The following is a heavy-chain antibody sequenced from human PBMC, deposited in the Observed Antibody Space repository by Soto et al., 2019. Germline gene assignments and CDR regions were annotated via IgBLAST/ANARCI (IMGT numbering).Heavy chain of an antibody. V-gene: IGHV1-69*13. CDR3: ARDVIYYYGSDSDENGPFDH. D-gene: IGHD3-10*01. CDR1: GGTFRSYA. Sequence: VKVSCKASGGTFRSYAISWVRQAPGQGLEWMGGIIPIFGTANYAQKFQGRVTITADESTRTAYMELSSLSSEDPAVYYGARDVIYYYGSDSDENGPFDHWGQGTLVTVSS. J-gene: IGHJ4*02. CDR2: IIPIFGTA.